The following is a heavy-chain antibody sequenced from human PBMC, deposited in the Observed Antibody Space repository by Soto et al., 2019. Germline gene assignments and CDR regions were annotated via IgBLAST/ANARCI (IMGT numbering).Heavy chain of an antibody. D-gene: IGHD6-6*01. Sequence: EVKLVESGGDLVQPGGSLRLSCAASGFTFSTYSMNWVRQAPGKGLEWVSYISSRSYTIYCVDSVKGRFTISRDNAKNSLYLQMNSLRDEDTAVYYCARGGSSSDNGMDVWGQGTTVTMSS. CDR2: ISSRSYTI. CDR3: ARGGSSSDNGMDV. V-gene: IGHV3-48*02. CDR1: GFTFSTYS. J-gene: IGHJ6*02.